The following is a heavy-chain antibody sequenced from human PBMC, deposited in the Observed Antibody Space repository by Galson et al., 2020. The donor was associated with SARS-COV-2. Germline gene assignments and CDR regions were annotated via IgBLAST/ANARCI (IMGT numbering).Heavy chain of an antibody. D-gene: IGHD2-8*01. J-gene: IGHJ4*02. CDR2: ISRHNGDT. CDR3: ARMGIEGYCNKGACPDY. V-gene: IGHV1-18*04. Sequence: GESLKISCKASGYTFTSNGISWVRQAPGQGLEWMGWISRHNGDTSYAQKLQGRVTMTTDTSTGTAYMELRSLRSDDTAVYYCARMGIEGYCNKGACPDYWGQGTLVTVSS. CDR1: GYTFTSNG.